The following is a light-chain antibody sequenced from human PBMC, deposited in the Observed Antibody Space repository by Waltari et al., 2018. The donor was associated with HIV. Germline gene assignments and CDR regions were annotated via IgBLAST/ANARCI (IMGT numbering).Light chain of an antibody. CDR3: QQYYKWPLT. V-gene: IGKV3D-15*01. CDR2: GAS. CDR1: ESVNSN. Sequence: EIVMIQSPGTLSVSPGERATLSCRASESVNSNLAWYQQKPGHARRLLIFGASTRATGIAARFSGSASGTEFTLTISRLQSEDFAVYYCQQYYKWPLTFGQGTRLEIK. J-gene: IGKJ5*01.